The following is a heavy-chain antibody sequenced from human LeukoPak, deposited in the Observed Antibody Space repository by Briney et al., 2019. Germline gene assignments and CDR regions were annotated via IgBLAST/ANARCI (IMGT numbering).Heavy chain of an antibody. CDR3: ARDWYAMRYSSSWYAPYYFDY. D-gene: IGHD6-13*01. Sequence: ASVKVSCKASGYTLSSYGISWVRQAPGQGLEWMGWISGYNANTNYGKKLQGRVTMTTDTSTSTAYMELRSLRSDDTAVYYCARDWYAMRYSSSWYAPYYFDYWGQGTLVTVSS. CDR1: GYTLSSYG. V-gene: IGHV1-18*01. J-gene: IGHJ4*02. CDR2: ISGYNANT.